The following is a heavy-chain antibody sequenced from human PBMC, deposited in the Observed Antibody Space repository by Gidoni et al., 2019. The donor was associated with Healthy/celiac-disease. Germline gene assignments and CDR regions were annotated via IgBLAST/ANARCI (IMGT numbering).Heavy chain of an antibody. CDR3: AMIPWWYYYDSSGYYSDRDPEGSYYYGMDV. CDR1: GGSFSGYY. V-gene: IGHV4-34*01. Sequence: QVQLQQWGAGLLKPSETLSLTCAVYGGSFSGYYWSWIRHPPGKGLEWIGEINHSGSTNYNPSLKSRVTISVDTSKNQFSLKLSSVTAADTAVYYCAMIPWWYYYDSSGYYSDRDPEGSYYYGMDVWGRGTTVTVSS. J-gene: IGHJ6*02. D-gene: IGHD3-22*01. CDR2: INHSGST.